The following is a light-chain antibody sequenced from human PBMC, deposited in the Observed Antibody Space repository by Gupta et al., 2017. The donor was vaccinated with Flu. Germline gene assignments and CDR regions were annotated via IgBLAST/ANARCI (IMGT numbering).Light chain of an antibody. CDR1: ESVRNN. CDR2: GAS. CDR3: QQYDTWRRT. Sequence: DIVMTQSPATLSVSPGESATLSCRASESVRNNLDCYQQKPGQAPMLLIYGASTRATMIPARFSGSSSGTEFTLTINVLHSEDFVVYYCQQYDTWRRTFGQGTQVELK. J-gene: IGKJ1*01. V-gene: IGKV3-15*01.